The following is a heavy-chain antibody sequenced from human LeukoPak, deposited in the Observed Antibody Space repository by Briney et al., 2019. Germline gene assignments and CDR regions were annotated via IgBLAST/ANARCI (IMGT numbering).Heavy chain of an antibody. V-gene: IGHV4-59*08. CDR2: IYYSGTT. J-gene: IGHJ4*02. Sequence: SETLSLTYTVAGGSISSYYWSWIRQDPGNGLEWIGYIYYSGTTKYNPSLMGRVSISVDTSKNQFSLRLSSVAAADTAVYYCARHGGSYFYYWGQGTLVTVSS. CDR1: GGSISSYY. D-gene: IGHD1-26*01. CDR3: ARHGGSYFYY.